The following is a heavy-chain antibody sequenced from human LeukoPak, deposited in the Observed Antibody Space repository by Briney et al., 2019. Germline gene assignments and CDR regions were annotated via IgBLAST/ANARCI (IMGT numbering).Heavy chain of an antibody. J-gene: IGHJ6*02. V-gene: IGHV4-34*01. CDR2: INHSGST. CDR3: ARFTYYYDSSGYSFVAERYYYYGMDV. D-gene: IGHD3-22*01. Sequence: SETLSLTCAVYGGSFSGYYWSWIRQPPGKGLEWIGEINHSGSTNYNPSLKSRVTISVDTSKNQFSLKLSSVTAADTAVYHCARFTYYYDSSGYSFVAERYYYYGMDVWGQGTTVTVSS. CDR1: GGSFSGYY.